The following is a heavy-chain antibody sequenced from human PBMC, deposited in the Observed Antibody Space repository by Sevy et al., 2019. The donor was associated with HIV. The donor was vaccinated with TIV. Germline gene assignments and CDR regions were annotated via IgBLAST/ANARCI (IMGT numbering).Heavy chain of an antibody. J-gene: IGHJ1*01. Sequence: GGSLRLSCAASGFTFSKVWMSWVRQAPGKGLEWVGHIKSKTDGGTTDYAAPVRGGFTISRDDSKNTLSLQMNSLKTEDTAVYYCTTGGSLFQHWGQGTLVTVSS. CDR3: TTGGSLFQH. D-gene: IGHD3-16*01. V-gene: IGHV3-15*01. CDR2: IKSKTDGGTT. CDR1: GFTFSKVW.